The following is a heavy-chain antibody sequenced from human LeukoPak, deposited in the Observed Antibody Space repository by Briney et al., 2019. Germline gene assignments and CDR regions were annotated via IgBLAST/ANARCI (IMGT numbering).Heavy chain of an antibody. Sequence: ASVKVSCKASGYTFTIYYMHWVRQAPGQGLEWMGIINPSGGSTSYAQKFQGRVTMIRDTSTSTVYMELSSLRSEDTAVYYCARALHGGNSGFDYWGQGTLVTVSS. CDR1: GYTFTIYY. D-gene: IGHD4-23*01. CDR3: ARALHGGNSGFDY. CDR2: INPSGGST. J-gene: IGHJ4*02. V-gene: IGHV1-46*01.